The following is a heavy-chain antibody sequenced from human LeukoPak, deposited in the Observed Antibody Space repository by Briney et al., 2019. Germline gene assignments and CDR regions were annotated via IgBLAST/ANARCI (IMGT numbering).Heavy chain of an antibody. Sequence: ASVKVSCKASGYTFTGYYINWVRQAPGRGLEWMGWINPNSDDTNYAQKFQGRVTMTRDTSISTAYMELNRLRSDDTAVYYCARDNRIMGWEPGTFEPWGQGTLVTVSS. CDR1: GYTFTGYY. V-gene: IGHV1-2*02. J-gene: IGHJ5*02. CDR3: ARDNRIMGWEPGTFEP. D-gene: IGHD1-26*01. CDR2: INPNSDDT.